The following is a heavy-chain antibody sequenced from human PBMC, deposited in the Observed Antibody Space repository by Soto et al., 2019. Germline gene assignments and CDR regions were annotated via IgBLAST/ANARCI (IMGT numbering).Heavy chain of an antibody. CDR3: ARGIKYGAYSRWFDP. V-gene: IGHV1-24*01. D-gene: IGHD4-17*01. Sequence: ASVKVSCKVSGYTLTELSMHWLRQAPGEGLEWMGTFDPEIGETVYAQKFRGRVTMTEDTSTDTAYMELSSLRSEDSAVYFCARGIKYGAYSRWFDPWGQGTLVTVSS. CDR2: FDPEIGET. CDR1: GYTLTELS. J-gene: IGHJ5*02.